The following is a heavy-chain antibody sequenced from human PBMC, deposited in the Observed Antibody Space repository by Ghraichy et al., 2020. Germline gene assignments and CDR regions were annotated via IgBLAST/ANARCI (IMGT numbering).Heavy chain of an antibody. V-gene: IGHV1-8*01. D-gene: IGHD6-13*01. J-gene: IGHJ3*02. CDR3: ARGGIAAAVDAFDI. Sequence: ASVKVSCKASGYTFTSYDINWVRQATGQGLEWMGWMNPNSGNTGYAQKFQGRVTMTRNTSISTAYMELSSLRSEDTAVYYCARGGIAAAVDAFDIWGQGTMVTVSS. CDR2: MNPNSGNT. CDR1: GYTFTSYD.